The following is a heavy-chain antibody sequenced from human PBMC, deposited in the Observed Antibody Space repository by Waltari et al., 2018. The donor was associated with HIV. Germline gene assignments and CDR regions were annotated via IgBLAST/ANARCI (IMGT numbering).Heavy chain of an antibody. CDR2: ISSSSSYI. V-gene: IGHV3-21*01. CDR1: GFTFSRYS. D-gene: IGHD6-19*01. J-gene: IGHJ4*02. Sequence: EVQLVGSGGGLVKPGGSLRLSCAASGFTFSRYSMNWVRRAPGKGLEWVSSISSSSSYIYYADSVKGRFTISRDNAKNSLYLQMNSLRAEDTAVYYCATLVSSGWYYFDYWGQGTLVTVSS. CDR3: ATLVSSGWYYFDY.